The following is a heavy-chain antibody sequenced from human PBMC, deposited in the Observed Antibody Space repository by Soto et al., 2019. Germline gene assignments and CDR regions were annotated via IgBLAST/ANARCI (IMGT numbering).Heavy chain of an antibody. J-gene: IGHJ4*02. Sequence: GGSLRLSCAASGFIFSSFAMSWVRQTPGKGLEWVSTISTSGGGTYYADSVKGRFTISRDNSKNTLYLQMNSLRVEDTAVYYCAKRVPYYFDFWGQGTLVTVSS. CDR3: AKRVPYYFDF. CDR1: GFIFSSFA. V-gene: IGHV3-23*01. CDR2: ISTSGGGT.